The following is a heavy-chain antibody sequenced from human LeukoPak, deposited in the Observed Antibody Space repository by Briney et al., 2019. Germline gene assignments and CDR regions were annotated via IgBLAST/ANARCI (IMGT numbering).Heavy chain of an antibody. CDR1: GGSISSGGYS. J-gene: IGHJ4*02. V-gene: IGHV4-30-2*01. CDR3: ARRRGHYFDY. D-gene: IGHD6-25*01. Sequence: SETLSLTCAVSGGSISSGGYSWSWIRQPPGKGLEWIGYIYHSGSTYYNPSLKSRVTISVDRSKNQFSLKLSSVTAADTAVYYCARRRGHYFDYWGQGTLVTVSS. CDR2: IYHSGST.